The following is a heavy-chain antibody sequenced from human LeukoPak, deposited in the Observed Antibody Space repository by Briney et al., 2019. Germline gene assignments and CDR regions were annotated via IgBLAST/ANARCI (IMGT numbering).Heavy chain of an antibody. CDR2: VNPSGDST. J-gene: IGHJ4*02. Sequence: PGGSLRLSCAASGFTFGIFSMTWVRQAPGKQLEWVSTVNPSGDSTYYANSVKGRFTISRDNSRDTIFLQMDSLRAGDTAIYYCAKDRAGTPWADWGQGTLVTVSS. CDR1: GFTFGIFS. V-gene: IGHV3-23*01. D-gene: IGHD1-1*01. CDR3: AKDRAGTPWAD.